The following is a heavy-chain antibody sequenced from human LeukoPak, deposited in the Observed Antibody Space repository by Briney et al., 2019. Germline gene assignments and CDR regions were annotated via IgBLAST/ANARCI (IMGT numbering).Heavy chain of an antibody. Sequence: GASVKVSCKGSGYIFSSYGIDWVRQATGQGLEWMGWMNPNSGNTGYAQKFQGRVTMTRNTSIRTAYMELSSLRSEDTAVYYCARGIVVVPAAILHPSWFDPWGQGTLVTVSS. CDR2: MNPNSGNT. D-gene: IGHD2-2*02. J-gene: IGHJ5*02. CDR3: ARGIVVVPAAILHPSWFDP. CDR1: GYIFSSYG. V-gene: IGHV1-8*01.